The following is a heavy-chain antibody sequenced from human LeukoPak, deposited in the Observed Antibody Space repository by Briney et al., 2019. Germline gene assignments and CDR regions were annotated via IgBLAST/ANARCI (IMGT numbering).Heavy chain of an antibody. V-gene: IGHV1-2*02. CDR2: INGNSGST. D-gene: IGHD3-22*01. CDR3: VRDRYDIAGKPFDT. Sequence: ASVKVSCKTSGYTFTAYYIQWVRQAPGQGLEWMGWINGNSGSTNYAQQFQGRVTMTRDTSIRTAYMELNNLTSDDTAVYYCVRDRYDIAGKPFDTWGRGTLVTVSS. J-gene: IGHJ4*02. CDR1: GYTFTAYY.